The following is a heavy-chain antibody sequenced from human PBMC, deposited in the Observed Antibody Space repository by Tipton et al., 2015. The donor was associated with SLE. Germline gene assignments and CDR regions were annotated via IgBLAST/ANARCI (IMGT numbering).Heavy chain of an antibody. CDR2: IYTSGST. D-gene: IGHD2-15*01. CDR3: ARGPYCSGDTCYSDFYYGMDI. J-gene: IGHJ6*02. CDR1: GGSISSYY. V-gene: IGHV4-4*09. Sequence: TLSLTCTVSGGSISSYYWTWIRQPPGKGLEWIGYIYTSGSTNYNPSLKSRVTISVDTSKNQFSLKLSSVTAADTAVYYCARGPYCSGDTCYSDFYYGMDIWGQGTTVSVSS.